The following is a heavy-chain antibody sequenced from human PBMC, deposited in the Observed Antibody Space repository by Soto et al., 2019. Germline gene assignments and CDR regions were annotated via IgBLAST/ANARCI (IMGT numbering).Heavy chain of an antibody. V-gene: IGHV3-33*01. CDR2: IWYDGSNK. D-gene: IGHD3-22*01. CDR3: ARDRTYYDSSGYPYYYYYGMDV. J-gene: IGHJ6*02. Sequence: QVQLVESGGGVVQPGRSLRLSCAASGFTFSSYGMHWVRQAPGKGLEWVAVIWYDGSNKYYADSVKGRFTISRDNSKNXXYXQXXSLRAEDTAVYYCARDRTYYDSSGYPYYYYYGMDVWGQGTTVTVSS. CDR1: GFTFSSYG.